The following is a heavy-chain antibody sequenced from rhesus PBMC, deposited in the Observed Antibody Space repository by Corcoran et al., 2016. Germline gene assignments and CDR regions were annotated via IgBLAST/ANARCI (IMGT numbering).Heavy chain of an antibody. Sequence: EVQLVETGGGLVQPGGSLKLSCAASGFTFSSSGMSWVRQAPGKGLEWVSAMNSVGGSTYSADSVNVRFPTSRDHSKNTLSLQLTSLRAEDTAVYYCAMAWGSQYYYGLDSWGQGVVVTVSS. CDR2: MNSVGGST. CDR1: GFTFSSSG. J-gene: IGHJ6*01. V-gene: IGHV3S5*01. CDR3: AMAWGSQYYYGLDS. D-gene: IGHD7-45*01.